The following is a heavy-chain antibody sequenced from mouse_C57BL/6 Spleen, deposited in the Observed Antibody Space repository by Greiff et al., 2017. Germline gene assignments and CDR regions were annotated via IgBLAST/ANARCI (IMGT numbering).Heavy chain of an antibody. Sequence: VKPGASVKLSCKASGYTFTSYWMQWVKQRPGQGLEWIGEIDPSDSYTNYNQKFKGKATLTVDTSSSTAYMQLSSLTSEDSAVYYCARERAMDYWGQGTSVTVSS. CDR1: GYTFTSYW. J-gene: IGHJ4*01. CDR2: IDPSDSYT. CDR3: ARERAMDY. V-gene: IGHV1-50*01.